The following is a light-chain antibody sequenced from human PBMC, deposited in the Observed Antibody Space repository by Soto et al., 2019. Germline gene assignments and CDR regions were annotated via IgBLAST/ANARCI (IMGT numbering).Light chain of an antibody. CDR2: GPS. J-gene: IGKJ1*01. V-gene: IGKV3-15*01. CDR3: QQYNNSPPWT. CDR1: QSISTN. Sequence: EIVLTQSPATLSVSPGARATLSCRASQSISTNLAWYQQKPGQAPRLLIYGPSARAPGIPARFSGSGSGTEFTLTISSLQSEDFAIYYCQQYNNSPPWTFGQGTKVEV.